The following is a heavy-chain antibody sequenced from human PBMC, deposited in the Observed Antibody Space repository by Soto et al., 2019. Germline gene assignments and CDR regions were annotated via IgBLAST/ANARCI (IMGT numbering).Heavy chain of an antibody. CDR2: IYYSGST. J-gene: IGHJ4*02. CDR1: GGSISSYY. CDR3: ARLLVYYYGSGSYYQYYFDY. V-gene: IGHV4-59*08. D-gene: IGHD3-10*01. Sequence: PSETLSLTCTVSGGSISSYYWSWIRQPPGKGLEWIGYIYYSGSTNYNPSLKSRVTISVDTSKNQFSLKLSSVTAADTAVYYCARLLVYYYGSGSYYQYYFDYWGQGTLVTVSS.